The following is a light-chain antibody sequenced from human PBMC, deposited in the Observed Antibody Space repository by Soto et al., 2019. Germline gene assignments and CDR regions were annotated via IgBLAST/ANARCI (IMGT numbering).Light chain of an antibody. V-gene: IGLV2-14*01. J-gene: IGLJ1*01. CDR3: ASWDGSLSGHV. CDR2: EVS. CDR1: SSDVGGYNY. Sequence: QSALTQPASVSGSPGQSITISCTGTSSDVGGYNYVSWYQQYPGKAPKLMIYEVSNRPSGVSNRFSGSKSGTSASLAISGLRSEDEADYYCASWDGSLSGHVFGTGTKLTVL.